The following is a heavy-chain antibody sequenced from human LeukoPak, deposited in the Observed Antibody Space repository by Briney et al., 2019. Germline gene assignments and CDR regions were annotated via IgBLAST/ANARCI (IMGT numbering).Heavy chain of an antibody. CDR1: GFTFSSYG. CDR2: IWYDGSNK. V-gene: IGHV3-33*01. D-gene: IGHD3-22*01. Sequence: PGGSLRLSCAASGFTFSSYGMHWVRQAPGKGLEWVAVIWYDGSNKYYADSVKGRFTISRDNSKNTLYLQMNSLRAEDTAVYYCARGRVVVTRAYFDYWGQGTLVTVSS. CDR3: ARGRVVVTRAYFDY. J-gene: IGHJ4*02.